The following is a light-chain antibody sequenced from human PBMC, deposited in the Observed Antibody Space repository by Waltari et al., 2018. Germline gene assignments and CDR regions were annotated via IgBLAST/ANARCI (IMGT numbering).Light chain of an antibody. J-gene: IGLJ3*02. CDR2: EVT. Sequence: QSAPTQPASVSGSPGQSITISCTGTSSDIGSYDLVSWHQQHPGKAPKPMLYEVTKRPSGVSTRFSGSKSGNTASLTISGLQADDEADYYCYSYANGRVFGGGTKLTVL. V-gene: IGLV2-23*02. CDR1: SSDIGSYDL. CDR3: YSYANGRV.